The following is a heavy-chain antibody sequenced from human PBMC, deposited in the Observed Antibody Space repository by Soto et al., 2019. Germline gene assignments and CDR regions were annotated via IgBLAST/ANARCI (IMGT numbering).Heavy chain of an antibody. D-gene: IGHD3-10*01. CDR1: GFPFSSYA. CDR3: AKAEDGYYTSGIAS. Sequence: GGSLRLSCVASGFPFSSYAMSWVRQTPGKGLEWVSGISGSGGRTYYADSVKGRFTISRDNSNNTLSLQMHILRVEDTAVYFCAKAEDGYYTSGIASWGQGTLVTVSS. V-gene: IGHV3-23*01. CDR2: ISGSGGRT. J-gene: IGHJ4*02.